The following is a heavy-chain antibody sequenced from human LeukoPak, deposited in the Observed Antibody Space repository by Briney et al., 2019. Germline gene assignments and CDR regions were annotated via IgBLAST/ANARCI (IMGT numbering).Heavy chain of an antibody. CDR3: ARDTFHNTGGYFDH. CDR1: GGSISSYY. J-gene: IGHJ4*02. D-gene: IGHD1-14*01. V-gene: IGHV4-59*01. Sequence: SETLSLTCTVSGGSISSYYWSWIRQPPGKGLEWIGYIYYSGSTNYNPSLKSRVTISVDTSKNQFSLKLSSVTAADTAVYYCARDTFHNTGGYFDHWGQGTLVTVSS. CDR2: IYYSGST.